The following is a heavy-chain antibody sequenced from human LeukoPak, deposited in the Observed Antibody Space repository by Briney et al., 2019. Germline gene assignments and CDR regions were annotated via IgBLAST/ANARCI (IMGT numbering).Heavy chain of an antibody. CDR1: GLTVSSNY. Sequence: GGSLRLSCAASGLTVSSNYMSWVRQAPGKGLEWVSVIYRGGPTYYADSVKGRFTISRDNSKNTLYLQMNSLRAENTAVYYCARDSYVDSEAVRWFDPWGQGTLVTVSS. CDR2: IYRGGPT. D-gene: IGHD4-17*01. J-gene: IGHJ5*02. CDR3: ARDSYVDSEAVRWFDP. V-gene: IGHV3-66*01.